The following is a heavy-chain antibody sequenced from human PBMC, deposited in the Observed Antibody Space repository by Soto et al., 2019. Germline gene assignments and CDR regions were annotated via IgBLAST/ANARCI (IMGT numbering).Heavy chain of an antibody. Sequence: KTSETLSLTCTVSGGSISSSSYYWGWIRQPPGKGLEWIGSIYYSGSTYYKPSLKSRVTISVDTSKNQFSLKLSSVTAADTAVYYCARHTEDTAMVKRVDYYYYGMDVWGQGTTATVSS. D-gene: IGHD5-18*01. J-gene: IGHJ6*01. CDR2: IYYSGST. CDR3: ARHTEDTAMVKRVDYYYYGMDV. V-gene: IGHV4-39*01. CDR1: GGSISSSSYY.